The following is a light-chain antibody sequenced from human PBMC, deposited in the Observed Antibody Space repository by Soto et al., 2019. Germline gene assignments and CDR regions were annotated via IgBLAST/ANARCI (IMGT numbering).Light chain of an antibody. CDR3: QHYNEWPLT. J-gene: IGKJ4*01. CDR1: QTVSNN. V-gene: IGKV3-15*01. Sequence: ERVMTQSPATLSVSPGEKATLSCRASQTVSNNVAWYQQKPGQAPRLLIYFASTRATGIPARFSGSGSGTEFTLTISTLQPEDIGVYYCQHYNEWPLTFGGGTKVETK. CDR2: FAS.